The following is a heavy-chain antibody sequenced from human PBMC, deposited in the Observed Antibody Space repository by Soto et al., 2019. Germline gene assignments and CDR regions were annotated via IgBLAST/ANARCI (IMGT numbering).Heavy chain of an antibody. J-gene: IGHJ3*01. Sequence: RLPPGKELEWVSTISGSCCSTYYADSVKVRFTISRDNSKNTLYLQMNSLRAEDTAVYYCVKFMAF. CDR2: ISGSCCST. CDR3: VKFMAF. V-gene: IGHV3-23*01. D-gene: IGHD3-16*01.